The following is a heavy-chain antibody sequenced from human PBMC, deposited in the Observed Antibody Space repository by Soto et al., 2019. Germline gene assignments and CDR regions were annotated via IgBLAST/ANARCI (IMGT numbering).Heavy chain of an antibody. CDR1: GGSISSYY. Sequence: SETLSLTCTASGGSISSYYWSWIRQPPGKGLEWIGYIYYSGSTNYNPSLKSRVTISVDTSKNQFSLKLSSVTAADTAVYYCASGQAEFGSTYYYYYMDVWGKGTTVTVSS. J-gene: IGHJ6*03. V-gene: IGHV4-59*01. CDR2: IYYSGST. CDR3: ASGQAEFGSTYYYYYMDV. D-gene: IGHD3-16*01.